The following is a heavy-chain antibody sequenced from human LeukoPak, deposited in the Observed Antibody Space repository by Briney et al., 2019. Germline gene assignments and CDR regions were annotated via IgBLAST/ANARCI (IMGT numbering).Heavy chain of an antibody. J-gene: IGHJ2*01. Sequence: PSETLSLTCAVYGGSFSGYYWSWIRQPPGKGLEWIGEINQSGSTNYNPSLKSRVTMSVDTSKNQSKNQFSLKLRSVTAADTAVYYCARGPYSSSWYRSYWYFDLWGRGTLASVSS. V-gene: IGHV4-34*01. CDR3: ARGPYSSSWYRSYWYFDL. CDR1: GGSFSGYY. CDR2: INQSGST. D-gene: IGHD6-13*01.